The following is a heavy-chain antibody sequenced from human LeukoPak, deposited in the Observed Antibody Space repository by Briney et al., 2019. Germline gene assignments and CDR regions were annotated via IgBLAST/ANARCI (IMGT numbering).Heavy chain of an antibody. CDR2: MNPNSDNT. Sequence: ASVKVSCKASGYTFTSYDINWVRQATGQGLEWMGWMNPNSDNTGYAQKLQGRVTMTRNTSISAAYMDLSSLRSDDTAVYYCARGVGYCSSTSCSDFDYWGQGTLVTVSS. V-gene: IGHV1-8*01. D-gene: IGHD2-2*01. CDR1: GYTFTSYD. J-gene: IGHJ4*02. CDR3: ARGVGYCSSTSCSDFDY.